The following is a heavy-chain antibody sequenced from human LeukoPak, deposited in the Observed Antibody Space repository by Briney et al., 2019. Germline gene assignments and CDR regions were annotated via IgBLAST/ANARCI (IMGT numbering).Heavy chain of an antibody. J-gene: IGHJ4*02. CDR1: GYTFTSYG. Sequence: ASVKVSCKASGYTFTSYGISWVRQAPGQGLEWMGWISAYNGNTNYAQKLQGRVTMTTDTSTSTAYMELRSLRSEDTAVYYCARLALDYYDSSGYYPVEYWGQGTLVTVSS. D-gene: IGHD3-22*01. V-gene: IGHV1-18*01. CDR3: ARLALDYYDSSGYYPVEY. CDR2: ISAYNGNT.